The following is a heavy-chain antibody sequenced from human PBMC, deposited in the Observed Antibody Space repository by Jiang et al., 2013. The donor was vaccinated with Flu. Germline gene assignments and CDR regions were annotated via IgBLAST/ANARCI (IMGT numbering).Heavy chain of an antibody. Sequence: SGAEVQKPGSSVKVSCKAFGDTFSSYAISWVRQAPGQGLEWMGRIIPISGVATYAQKFQGRITIIADKSTSALHMELSSLRSEDTAIYYCARDSPRNYYGSGSSPPFDYGLDVWGTGTSVTVSS. CDR2: IIPISGVA. J-gene: IGHJ6*04. V-gene: IGHV1-69*04. CDR3: ARDSPRNYYGSGSSPPFDYGLDV. D-gene: IGHD3-10*01. CDR1: GDTFSSYA.